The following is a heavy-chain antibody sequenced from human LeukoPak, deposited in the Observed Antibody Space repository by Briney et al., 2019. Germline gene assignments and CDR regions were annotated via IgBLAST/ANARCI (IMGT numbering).Heavy chain of an antibody. D-gene: IGHD3-22*01. Sequence: GGSLRLSCAASGFTFSHYYMSWVRQAPGKGLEWVANIKQDGSEQFYLDSVKGRFTISRDNAKNSLYLQMNSLRAEDTAVYYCARDQSVGSSGLDAFDIWGQGTMVTVSS. J-gene: IGHJ3*02. V-gene: IGHV3-7*01. CDR3: ARDQSVGSSGLDAFDI. CDR2: IKQDGSEQ. CDR1: GFTFSHYY.